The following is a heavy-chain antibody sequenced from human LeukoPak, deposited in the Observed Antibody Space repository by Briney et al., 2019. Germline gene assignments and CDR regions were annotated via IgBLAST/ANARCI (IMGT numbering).Heavy chain of an antibody. CDR1: GFTFSNYI. V-gene: IGHV3-23*01. CDR2: ISGSGGST. CDR3: AKQAGRTARDYFDY. J-gene: IGHJ4*02. D-gene: IGHD5-18*01. Sequence: GGSLRLSCAASGFTFSNYIMNSVRQAPGKGLEWVSAISGSGGSTYYADSVKGRFTISRDNSKNTLYLQMNSLRAEDTAVYYCAKQAGRTARDYFDYWGQGTLVTVSS.